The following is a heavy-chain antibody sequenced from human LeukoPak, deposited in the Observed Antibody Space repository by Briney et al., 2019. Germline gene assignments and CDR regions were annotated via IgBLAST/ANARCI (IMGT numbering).Heavy chain of an antibody. Sequence: SETLSPTCAVSGGSINSRDFSWSWFRQPPGQGLEWIGHIYSSGTTYYNPSLKSRVTLSVDRSKNQFSLRLSSVTAADTAVYYCARGDYASAFEYWGQGTLVTVSS. CDR2: IYSSGTT. V-gene: IGHV4-30-2*01. CDR1: GGSINSRDFS. J-gene: IGHJ4*01. CDR3: ARGDYASAFEY. D-gene: IGHD4-17*01.